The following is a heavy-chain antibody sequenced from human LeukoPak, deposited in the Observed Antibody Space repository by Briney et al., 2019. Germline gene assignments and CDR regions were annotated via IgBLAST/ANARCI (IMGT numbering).Heavy chain of an antibody. V-gene: IGHV1-2*04. J-gene: IGHJ4*02. CDR1: GYTFTGYY. D-gene: IGHD3-22*01. CDR3: ARAHTGYYDSSGYCFDY. CDR2: INPNSGGT. Sequence: ASVKVSCKASGYTFTGYYMHWVRQAPGQGLERMGWINPNSGGTNYAQKFQGWVTMTRDTSISTAYMELSRLRSDDTAVYYCARAHTGYYDSSGYCFDYWGQGTLVTVSS.